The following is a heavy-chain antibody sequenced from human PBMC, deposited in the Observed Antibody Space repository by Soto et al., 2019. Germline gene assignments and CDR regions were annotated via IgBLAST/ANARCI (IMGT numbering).Heavy chain of an antibody. CDR3: TQVYGSGSWGWYFHS. CDR2: VFWDGGE. V-gene: IGHV2-5*02. CDR1: GFSLTTTGVG. Sequence: QITLRESGPSLVKPTETLTLTCTFSGFSLTTTGVGVGWIRQPPRKALEWLAVVFWDGGERYSPSLKSRVTITKDTSKDQVVLTMTNMDPADTATYYCTQVYGSGSWGWYFHSWGQGTLVTVSS. D-gene: IGHD1-26*01. J-gene: IGHJ4*02.